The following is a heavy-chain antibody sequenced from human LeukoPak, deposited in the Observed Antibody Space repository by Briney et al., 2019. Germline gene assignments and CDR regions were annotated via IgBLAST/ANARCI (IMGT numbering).Heavy chain of an antibody. CDR2: ISGSGGST. J-gene: IGHJ1*01. CDR3: AKIIGGYFQH. D-gene: IGHD2-15*01. V-gene: IGHV3-23*01. Sequence: GGSLRLFCAPSGFTFSSYAMSWVRQAPGKGLEWVSAISGSGGSTYYAHSVKGRFTISRDNSKNTLYLQMNSLRAEDTAVYYCAKIIGGYFQHWGQSALVTVSS. CDR1: GFTFSSYA.